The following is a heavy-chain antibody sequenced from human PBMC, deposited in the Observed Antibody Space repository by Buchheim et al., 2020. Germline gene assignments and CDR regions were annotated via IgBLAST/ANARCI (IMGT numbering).Heavy chain of an antibody. J-gene: IGHJ6*02. CDR1: GGSISSGGYS. D-gene: IGHD4-17*01. CDR3: ARMTHDYGDYDLSIGMDV. Sequence: QLQLQESGSGLVKPSQTLSLTCAVSGGSISSGGYSWSWIRQPPGKGLEWLGYIYHSGSTYYNPSLKSRVTISVDRPKTQFSLKLSYVTAADTAVYYCARMTHDYGDYDLSIGMDVWGQGTT. CDR2: IYHSGST. V-gene: IGHV4-30-2*01.